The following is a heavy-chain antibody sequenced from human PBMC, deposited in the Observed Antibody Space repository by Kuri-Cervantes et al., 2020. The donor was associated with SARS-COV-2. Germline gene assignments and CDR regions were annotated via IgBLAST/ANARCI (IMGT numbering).Heavy chain of an antibody. D-gene: IGHD6-13*01. CDR2: ISNSGSTI. CDR3: ARGYSSSWYRGQASY. J-gene: IGHJ4*02. Sequence: GESLKISCAASGFTFSDYYMSWIRQAPGKGLEWVSHISNSGSTIYYADSVKGRFTISRDNAKNSLYLQMNSLRAEDTAVYYCARGYSSSWYRGQASYWGQGTLVTVSS. CDR1: GFTFSDYY. V-gene: IGHV3-11*01.